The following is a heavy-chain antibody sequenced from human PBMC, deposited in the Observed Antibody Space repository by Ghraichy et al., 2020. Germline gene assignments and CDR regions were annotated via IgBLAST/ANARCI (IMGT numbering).Heavy chain of an antibody. D-gene: IGHD2/OR15-2a*01. CDR2: ISASGATP. CDR3: AKGSTSAKDYYGMDV. CDR1: GFTFTSHA. J-gene: IGHJ6*02. Sequence: ESQKISCVASGFTFTSHAMTWVRQAPGKGLEWVSSISASGATPYYGPSASGRFTISKDNSKNTVYLQLNSLRAEDTAIYFCAKGSTSAKDYYGMDVWGQGTTVTVS. V-gene: IGHV3-23*01.